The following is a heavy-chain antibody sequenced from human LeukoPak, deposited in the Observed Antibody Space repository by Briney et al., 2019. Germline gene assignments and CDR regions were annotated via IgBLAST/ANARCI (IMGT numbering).Heavy chain of an antibody. Sequence: SVKVSCKASGGTFSSYAISWVRQAPGQGLEWVGGIIPIFGTANYAQKFQGRVTITADESTSTAYMELSSLRSEDTAVYYCASVWGPKSKYAFDIWGQGTMVTVSS. V-gene: IGHV1-69*13. CDR2: IIPIFGTA. D-gene: IGHD7-27*01. J-gene: IGHJ3*02. CDR3: ASVWGPKSKYAFDI. CDR1: GGTFSSYA.